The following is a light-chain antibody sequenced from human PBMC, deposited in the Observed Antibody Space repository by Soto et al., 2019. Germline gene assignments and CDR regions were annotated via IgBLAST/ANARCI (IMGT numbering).Light chain of an antibody. V-gene: IGKV3-15*01. J-gene: IGKJ1*01. CDR2: GAS. CDR1: QSVHSR. CDR3: QQYDDWPPWT. Sequence: EIVMTQSPAALSVSPVDSATLSCMASQSVHSRLAWYQQKPGQAPRLLIYGASTRASGIPARFRGSGSGTEFTLTISSLQSEDFAVYYCQQYDDWPPWTFGPGTKVDIK.